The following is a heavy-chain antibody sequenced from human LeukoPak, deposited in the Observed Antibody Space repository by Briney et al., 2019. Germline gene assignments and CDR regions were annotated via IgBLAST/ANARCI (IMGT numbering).Heavy chain of an antibody. V-gene: IGHV4-59*01. J-gene: IGHJ4*02. CDR3: ARMDIDYYFDY. CDR1: GGSISSYY. CDR2: IYYSGST. Sequence: SETLSLTCTVSGGSISSYYWSWIRQPPGKGLEWIGYIYYSGSTNYNPSLKSRVTISVDTSKNQFSLKLSSVTAADTAVYYCARMDIDYYFDYWGQGTLVTVSS. D-gene: IGHD2-2*03.